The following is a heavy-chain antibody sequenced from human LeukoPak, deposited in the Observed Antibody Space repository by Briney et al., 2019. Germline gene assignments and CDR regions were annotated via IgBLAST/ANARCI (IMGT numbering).Heavy chain of an antibody. CDR3: AKARYYYDSSGYYPEKYYFDY. V-gene: IGHV3-23*01. Sequence: GGPLRLSCAASGFTFSSYSMNWVRQAPGKGLEWVSAISGSGGSTYYADSVKGRFTISRDNSKNTLYLQMNSLRAEDTAVYYCAKARYYYDSSGYYPEKYYFDYWGQGTLVTVSS. J-gene: IGHJ4*02. CDR2: ISGSGGST. CDR1: GFTFSSYS. D-gene: IGHD3-22*01.